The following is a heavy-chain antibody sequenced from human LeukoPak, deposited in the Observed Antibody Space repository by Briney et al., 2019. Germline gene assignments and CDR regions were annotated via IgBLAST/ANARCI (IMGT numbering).Heavy chain of an antibody. V-gene: IGHV3-11*01. CDR2: ISSGGDNI. CDR1: GFTFSDYY. D-gene: IGHD2-2*02. J-gene: IGHJ3*02. Sequence: PGGSLRLSCAASGFTFSDYYMSWIRQAPGKGLEWVSYISSGGDNIYYADSVKGRFTISKDSARSSLYLQMNSLRDEDTAIYYCAGEARGYMAFQIWGQGTMVTVSS. CDR3: AGEARGYMAFQI.